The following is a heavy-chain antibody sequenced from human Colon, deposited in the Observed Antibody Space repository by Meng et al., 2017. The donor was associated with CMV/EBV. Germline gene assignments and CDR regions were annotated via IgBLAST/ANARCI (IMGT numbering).Heavy chain of an antibody. CDR2: ICGNGINT. Sequence: GESLKISCAGSGFTFSSYWMHWVRQAPGKGLVWVSLICGNGINTYYADSVKGRFTISRDNSKNTVYLQMNSLRAEDTAVYSCAKTIPPGTLARPVDPWGQGTLVTVSS. J-gene: IGHJ5*02. D-gene: IGHD3-10*01. V-gene: IGHV3-23*01. CDR3: AKTIPPGTLARPVDP. CDR1: GFTFSSYW.